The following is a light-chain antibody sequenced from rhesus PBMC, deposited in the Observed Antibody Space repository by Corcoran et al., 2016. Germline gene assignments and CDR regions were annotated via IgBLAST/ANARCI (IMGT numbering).Light chain of an antibody. CDR1: QSVSSK. V-gene: IGKV3-31*02. J-gene: IGKJ1*01. CDR3: QETSNLWT. CDR2: GAS. Sequence: VILTQSPATLSLSPGETATISCRTSQSVSSKLAWYQQKPGQAPRLLIYGASSRATGIPDRFSGSGSGTGFTLTISSLEPEDFTVYYCQETSNLWTFGQGTKVEIK.